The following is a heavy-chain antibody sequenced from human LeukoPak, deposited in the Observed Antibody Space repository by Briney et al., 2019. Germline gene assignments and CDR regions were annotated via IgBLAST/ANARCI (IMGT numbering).Heavy chain of an antibody. V-gene: IGHV4-39*01. D-gene: IGHD6-13*01. Sequence: SQTLSLTCTVSGGSISSSSYYWGWIRQPPGKGLEWIGSIYHSGSTYYNPSLKSRVTISVDTSKNQFSLKLSSVTAADTAAYYCARHSGIAAAPFDYWGQGTLVTVSS. J-gene: IGHJ4*02. CDR3: ARHSGIAAAPFDY. CDR1: GGSISSSSYY. CDR2: IYHSGST.